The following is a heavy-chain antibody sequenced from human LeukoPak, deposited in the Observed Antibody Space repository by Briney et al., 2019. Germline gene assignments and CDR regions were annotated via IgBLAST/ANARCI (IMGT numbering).Heavy chain of an antibody. Sequence: ASVKVSCKASGYTFTSYYMHWVRQAPGQGLEWMGWISVYNGNTNYAQKLQGRVTMTTDTSTSTAYMDLRSLRSDDTAVYYCARLRAADYYYYMDVWGKGTTVTVSS. CDR1: GYTFTSYY. J-gene: IGHJ6*03. CDR2: ISVYNGNT. CDR3: ARLRAADYYYYMDV. D-gene: IGHD6-13*01. V-gene: IGHV1-18*04.